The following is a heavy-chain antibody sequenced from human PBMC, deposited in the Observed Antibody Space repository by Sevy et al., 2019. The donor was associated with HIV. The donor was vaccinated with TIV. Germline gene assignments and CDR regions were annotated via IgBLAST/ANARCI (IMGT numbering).Heavy chain of an antibody. D-gene: IGHD3-16*01. J-gene: IGHJ4*02. CDR2: IQYDGSNK. CDR3: VKEGGGEGGDH. Sequence: GGSLRLSCAASGFSFSSYGMHWVRQAPGEGLELMSYIQYDGSNKDYADSVKGRFTISRDNSKNTLYLQMNSLRVEDPAVLKCVKEGGGEGGDHWGQGALVTVSS. V-gene: IGHV3-30*02. CDR1: GFSFSSYG.